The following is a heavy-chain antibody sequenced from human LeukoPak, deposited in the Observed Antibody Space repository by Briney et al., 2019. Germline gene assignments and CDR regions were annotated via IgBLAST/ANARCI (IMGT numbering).Heavy chain of an antibody. J-gene: IGHJ5*02. Sequence: PGGSLRLSCAASGFTVSSNYMSWVRQAPGKGLEWVSVIYSGGSTYYADSVKGRFTISRDNSKNTLYLQMNSLRAEDTAVYYCAREWNGWYFDPWGQGTLVTVSS. D-gene: IGHD6-19*01. CDR1: GFTVSSNY. CDR2: IYSGGST. V-gene: IGHV3-66*01. CDR3: AREWNGWYFDP.